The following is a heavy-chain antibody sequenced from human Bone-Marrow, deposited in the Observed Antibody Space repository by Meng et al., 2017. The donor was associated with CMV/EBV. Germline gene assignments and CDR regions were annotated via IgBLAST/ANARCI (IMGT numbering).Heavy chain of an antibody. CDR3: ARGFFGGATKY. CDR2: INPNSGGT. V-gene: IGHV1-2*02. CDR1: GYTFTAYF. Sequence: ASVKVSCKSFGYTFTAYFVHWVRQAPGQGLEWMGWINPNSGGTNYAQKFQGRVTMTRDTSISTAYMELSRLRSDDTAVYYCARGFFGGATKYWGQGPRVTGSS. D-gene: IGHD1-26*01. J-gene: IGHJ4*02.